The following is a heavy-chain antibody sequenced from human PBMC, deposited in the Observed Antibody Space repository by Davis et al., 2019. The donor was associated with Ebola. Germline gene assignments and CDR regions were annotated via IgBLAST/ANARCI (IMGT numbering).Heavy chain of an antibody. V-gene: IGHV1-2*02. CDR2: INPNSGGT. D-gene: IGHD2-8*02. CDR1: GYTFTGYY. CDR3: ARARGGTEYDAFDI. J-gene: IGHJ3*02. Sequence: ASVKVSCKASGYTFTGYYMHWVRQAPGQGLEWMGWINPNSGGTNYAQKFQGRVTMTRDTSISTAYMELSRLRSDDTAVYYCARARGGTEYDAFDIWGQGTMVTVSP.